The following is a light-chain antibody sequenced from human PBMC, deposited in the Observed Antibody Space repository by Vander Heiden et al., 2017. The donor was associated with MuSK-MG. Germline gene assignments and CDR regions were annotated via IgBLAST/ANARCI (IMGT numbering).Light chain of an antibody. V-gene: IGKV1-5*01. J-gene: IGKJ1*01. CDR2: DAS. Sequence: DIQMTQSPSTLSASVGDRVTITCRASQSISSWLAWYQQKPGRAPKLLIYDASTLESGVPSRFSGSGSGTEFTLTISSLQPEDFATYYCQHDNYSSRTFGQGTTVDIK. CDR1: QSISSW. CDR3: QHDNYSSRT.